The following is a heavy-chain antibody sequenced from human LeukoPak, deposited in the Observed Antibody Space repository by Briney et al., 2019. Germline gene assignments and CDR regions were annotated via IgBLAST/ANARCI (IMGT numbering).Heavy chain of an antibody. CDR3: ARFLTSSVTTEAKYYFDY. D-gene: IGHD4-17*01. CDR1: GGSFSGYY. CDR2: INHSGST. V-gene: IGHV4-34*01. Sequence: SETLSLTCAVYGGSFSGYYWSWIRQPPGKGLEWIGEINHSGSTNYNPSLKSRVTISVVTSKNQFSLKLSSVTAADTAVYYCARFLTSSVTTEAKYYFDYWGQGTLVTVSS. J-gene: IGHJ4*02.